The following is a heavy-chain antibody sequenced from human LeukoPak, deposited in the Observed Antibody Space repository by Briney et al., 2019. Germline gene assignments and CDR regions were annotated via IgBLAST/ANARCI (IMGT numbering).Heavy chain of an antibody. D-gene: IGHD4-23*01. Sequence: PGGSLRLSCAASGFTFSSYAMSWVRQAPGKGLEWVSAISGSGGSTYYADSVKGRFTISRDNSENTLYLQMNSLRAEDTAVYYCAKDFLITRVGVYYYGMDVWGQGTTVTVSS. V-gene: IGHV3-23*01. CDR2: ISGSGGST. CDR1: GFTFSSYA. CDR3: AKDFLITRVGVYYYGMDV. J-gene: IGHJ6*02.